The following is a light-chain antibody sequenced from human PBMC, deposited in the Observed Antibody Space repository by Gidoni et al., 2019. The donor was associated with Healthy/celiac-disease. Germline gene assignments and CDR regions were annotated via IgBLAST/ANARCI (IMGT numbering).Light chain of an antibody. CDR1: QSISSY. V-gene: IGKV1-39*01. Sequence: DIQMSQSPSSLSASVGDIVTITCRASQSISSYLNWYQQKPGKAPKLLSYAASSLQSGVPSRFSGSGAGTDFTLTISSMQPEDVATYYCQQSYSTPWTVGQGTKVEIK. J-gene: IGKJ1*01. CDR2: AAS. CDR3: QQSYSTPWT.